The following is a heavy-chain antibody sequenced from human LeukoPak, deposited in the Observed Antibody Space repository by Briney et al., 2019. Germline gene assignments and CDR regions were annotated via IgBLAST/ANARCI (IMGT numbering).Heavy chain of an antibody. Sequence: SETLSLTCAVYGESFSAYFWNWIRQAPGKPLEYIGEINHRGSSHYNPSLKTRVTLSVDTPKNQFSLKLTSVTAADTAVYFCARGSSFDGYCSAGACDAGYYDSWGQGTPVTVSS. D-gene: IGHD2-15*01. CDR1: GESFSAYF. J-gene: IGHJ4*02. V-gene: IGHV4-34*01. CDR2: INHRGSS. CDR3: ARGSSFDGYCSAGACDAGYYDS.